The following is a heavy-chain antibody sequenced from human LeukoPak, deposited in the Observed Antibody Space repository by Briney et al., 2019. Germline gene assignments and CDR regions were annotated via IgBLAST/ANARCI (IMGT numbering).Heavy chain of an antibody. CDR1: GFTFSTYA. CDR2: ISFNGVDT. V-gene: IGHV3-23*01. Sequence: GGSLRLSCAASGFTFSTYAMSWVRQAPGEGLEWVSTISFNGVDTYYADSVKGRFIISRDNSDGTLFLQMHSLRADDTAVYFCARDGPYCSSTSCYSLPDVWGQGTLVTVAS. D-gene: IGHD2-2*01. J-gene: IGHJ4*02. CDR3: ARDGPYCSSTSCYSLPDV.